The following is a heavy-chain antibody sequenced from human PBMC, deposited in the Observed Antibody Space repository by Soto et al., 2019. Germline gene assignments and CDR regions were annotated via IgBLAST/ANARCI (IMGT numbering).Heavy chain of an antibody. CDR2: INHSGRV. D-gene: IGHD3-22*01. CDR3: STRAYDTNGYYRFDP. CDR1: GGSFSGHS. J-gene: IGHJ5*01. V-gene: IGHV4-34*01. Sequence: SETLSLTCAVYGGSFSGHSWTWIRQSPGKGLEWIGDINHSGRVNYSASLKSRVTISLDTSKNQFSLTLSAVTAADTAMYYCSTRAYDTNGYYRFDPWGQGTLVTVSS.